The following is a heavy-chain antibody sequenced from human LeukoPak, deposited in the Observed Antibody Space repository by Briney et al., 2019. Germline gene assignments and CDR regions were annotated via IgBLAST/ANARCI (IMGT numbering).Heavy chain of an antibody. D-gene: IGHD3-10*01. CDR1: GFTFSSYA. CDR2: ISGSGGST. V-gene: IGHV3-23*01. J-gene: IGHJ6*04. Sequence: GGSLRLSCAASGFTFSSYAMSWVRQAPGKGLEWVSAISGSGGSTYYADSVKGRFTISRDNSKNTLYLQMNSLRAEDTAVYYCAKLMVRGVSNYYYGTDVWGKGTTVTVSS. CDR3: AKLMVRGVSNYYYGTDV.